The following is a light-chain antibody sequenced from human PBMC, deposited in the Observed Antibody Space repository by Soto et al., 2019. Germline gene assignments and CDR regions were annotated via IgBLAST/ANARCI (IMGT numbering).Light chain of an antibody. CDR1: SSNIGTNI. CDR3: ATWDDSLKGWV. CDR2: NNN. V-gene: IGLV1-44*01. Sequence: QSLVTQPPSASGTPGQRVTISCSGSSSNIGTNIVNWYQQLPGMAPKLLIFNNNQRPSGVPDRFSGSKSGTSASLAISGLQSEDEADYYCATWDDSLKGWVFGGGTKLTVL. J-gene: IGLJ3*02.